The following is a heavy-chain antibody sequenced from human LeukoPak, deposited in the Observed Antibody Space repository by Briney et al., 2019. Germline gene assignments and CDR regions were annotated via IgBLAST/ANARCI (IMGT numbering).Heavy chain of an antibody. Sequence: GGSLRLSCAASGFSFSNYAMNWVRQAPGKGLEWVSGISGSGFGTYYADSVKGRFTISRDNSKNTVYLQMNNLKAEDTAVYYCAKAQELGNYEFFLFDYWGQGTLVTVSS. V-gene: IGHV3-23*01. D-gene: IGHD7-27*01. CDR1: GFSFSNYA. J-gene: IGHJ4*02. CDR3: AKAQELGNYEFFLFDY. CDR2: ISGSGFGT.